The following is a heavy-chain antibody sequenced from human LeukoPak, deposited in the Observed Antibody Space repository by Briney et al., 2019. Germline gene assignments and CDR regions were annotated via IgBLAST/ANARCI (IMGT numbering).Heavy chain of an antibody. V-gene: IGHV3-23*01. CDR1: GFTFSSHA. CDR2: ISGGDAST. Sequence: GGSLRLSCAASGFTFSSHAMSWVRQAPGKGLEWVSAISGGDASTYYADSVKGRFTISRDNSKNTLFLQMNSLRAGDTAVYYCAKDPSGSYDTSGYSDYWGQGTLVTVSS. D-gene: IGHD3-22*01. CDR3: AKDPSGSYDTSGYSDY. J-gene: IGHJ4*02.